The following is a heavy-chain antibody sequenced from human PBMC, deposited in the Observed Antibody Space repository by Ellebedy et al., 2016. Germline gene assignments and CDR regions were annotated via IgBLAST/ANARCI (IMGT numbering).Heavy chain of an antibody. V-gene: IGHV3-23*01. CDR1: GFTFSIAG. CDR3: AKLTPN. J-gene: IGHJ4*02. Sequence: GGSLRLSXAASGFTFSIAGMTWVRQAPGKGLEWVSSISGSGGSTYYADSVKGRFTISRDNSKSTLYLQMNSLRAEDTAVYYCAKLTPNWGQGTLVTVSS. CDR2: ISGSGGST.